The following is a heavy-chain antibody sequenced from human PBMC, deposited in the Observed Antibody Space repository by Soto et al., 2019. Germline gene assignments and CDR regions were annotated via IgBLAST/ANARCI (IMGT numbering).Heavy chain of an antibody. D-gene: IGHD2-2*01. CDR1: GFTFSDYY. CDR2: ISSSGSTI. J-gene: IGHJ4*02. V-gene: IGHV3-11*01. CDR3: ASSEDKYCSSTSCYYFDY. Sequence: GGSLRLSCAASGFTFSDYYMSWIRQAPGKGLEWVSYISSSGSTIYYADSVKGRFTISRDNAKNSLYLQMNSLRAEDTAVYYCASSEDKYCSSTSCYYFDYWGQGTLVTVSS.